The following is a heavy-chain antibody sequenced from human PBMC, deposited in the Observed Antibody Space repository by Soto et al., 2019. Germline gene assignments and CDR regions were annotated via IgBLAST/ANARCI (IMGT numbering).Heavy chain of an antibody. Sequence: QVTLKESGPVLVKPTETLPLTCTVSGFSLSNTRMGVSWIRQPPGKALEWLAHIFSNDEKSYSTSLKSRLTITTDTSKSQVVLSMTTMDPVDTATYYGTRIEKGSATYTWGQGTLVTVSS. CDR1: GFSLSNTRMG. J-gene: IGHJ5*02. V-gene: IGHV2-26*01. CDR2: IFSNDEK. D-gene: IGHD3-10*01. CDR3: TRIEKGSATYT.